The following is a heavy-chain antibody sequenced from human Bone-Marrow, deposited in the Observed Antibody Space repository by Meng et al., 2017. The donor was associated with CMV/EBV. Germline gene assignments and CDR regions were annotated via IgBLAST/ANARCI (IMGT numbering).Heavy chain of an antibody. CDR2: IYSGGSST. V-gene: IGHV3-23*03. CDR3: AKDTPLRTTDYYYYGMDV. J-gene: IGHJ6*02. D-gene: IGHD2/OR15-2a*01. CDR1: GFTFSSYA. Sequence: GGSLRLSCAASGFTFSSYAMSWVRQAPGKGLEWVSVIYSGGSSTYYADSVKGRFTISRDNSKNTLYLQMNSLRAEDTAVYYCAKDTPLRTTDYYYYGMDVWGQGTTVTASS.